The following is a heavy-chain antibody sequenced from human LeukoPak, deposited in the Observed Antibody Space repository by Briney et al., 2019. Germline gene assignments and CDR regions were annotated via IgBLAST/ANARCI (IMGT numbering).Heavy chain of an antibody. CDR2: ISTNGDRT. Sequence: GGSLRLSCAASGFTFSNSAMYWVRQAPGKGLEFVSVISTNGDRTYYADSVKGRFTISRDNSKNTLYLQMNTLRAEDTAVYHCAAHQGYCSGGGCGPYWGQGTQVTVSS. CDR3: AAHQGYCSGGGCGPY. J-gene: IGHJ4*02. V-gene: IGHV3-64*02. D-gene: IGHD2-15*01. CDR1: GFTFSNSA.